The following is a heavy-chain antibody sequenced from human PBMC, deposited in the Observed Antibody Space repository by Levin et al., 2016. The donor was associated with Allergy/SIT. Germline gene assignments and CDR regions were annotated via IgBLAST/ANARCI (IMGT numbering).Heavy chain of an antibody. CDR2: ISYDGSTK. D-gene: IGHD2-2*01. CDR3: AKDGKHHTYQLLLNPDY. Sequence: VRQAPGKGLEWVTVISYDGSTKYYADSVKGRFTISRDNSKNTLYLQMNSLRAEDTAVYYCAKDGKHHTYQLLLNPDYWGQGTLVTVSS. V-gene: IGHV3-30*18. J-gene: IGHJ4*02.